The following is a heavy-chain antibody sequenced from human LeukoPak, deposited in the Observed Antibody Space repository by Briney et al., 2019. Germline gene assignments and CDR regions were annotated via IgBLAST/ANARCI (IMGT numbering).Heavy chain of an antibody. D-gene: IGHD3-9*01. Sequence: ASVKVSCKASGYTFTGYYMHWVRQAPGQGLEWMGRISPNSGGTNYAQKFQGRVTMTRDTSISTAYMELSRLRSDDTAVYYCARVESTKYYDILTGYKLKPFDYWGQGTLVTVSS. CDR1: GYTFTGYY. V-gene: IGHV1-2*06. CDR3: ARVESTKYYDILTGYKLKPFDY. CDR2: ISPNSGGT. J-gene: IGHJ4*02.